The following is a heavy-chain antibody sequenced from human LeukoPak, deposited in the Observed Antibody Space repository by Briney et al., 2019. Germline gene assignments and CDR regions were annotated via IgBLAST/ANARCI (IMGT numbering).Heavy chain of an antibody. Sequence: GGSLRLSCAASGFTFSSYSMNWVRQAPGKGLEWVSYISSSSSYIYYADSVKGRFTISRDNAKNSLYLQMNSLRAEDTAVYYCARGRREAYYDILTGGNWFDPWGQGTLVTVSS. CDR3: ARGRREAYYDILTGGNWFDP. V-gene: IGHV3-21*01. D-gene: IGHD3-9*01. J-gene: IGHJ5*02. CDR1: GFTFSSYS. CDR2: ISSSSSYI.